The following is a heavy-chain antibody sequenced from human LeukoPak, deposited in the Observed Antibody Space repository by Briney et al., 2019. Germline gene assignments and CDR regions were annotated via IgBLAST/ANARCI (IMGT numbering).Heavy chain of an antibody. CDR3: ARSGSGYLRYYFDY. CDR1: GGSISSSSYY. CDR2: VYSSGRT. V-gene: IGHV4-39*07. J-gene: IGHJ4*02. Sequence: SETLSLTCTVSGGSISSSSYYWGWIRQPPGKGLEWIGSVYSSGRTYYNPSLKSRVTISVDTSKNQFSLKLSSVTAADTAVYYCARSGSGYLRYYFDYWGQGTLVTVSS. D-gene: IGHD5-12*01.